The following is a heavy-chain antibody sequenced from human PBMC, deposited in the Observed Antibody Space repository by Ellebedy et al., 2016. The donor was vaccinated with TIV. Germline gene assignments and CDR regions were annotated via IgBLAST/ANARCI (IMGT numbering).Heavy chain of an antibody. CDR1: GGSISSSSYY. V-gene: IGHV4-39*07. Sequence: SETLSLTXTVSGGSISSSSYYWGWIRQPPGKGLEWIGSIYYSGSTYYNPSLKSRVTISVDTSKNQFSLKLSSVTAADTAVYYCARRACSGGSCYFDYWGQGTLVTVSS. J-gene: IGHJ4*02. D-gene: IGHD2-15*01. CDR3: ARRACSGGSCYFDY. CDR2: IYYSGST.